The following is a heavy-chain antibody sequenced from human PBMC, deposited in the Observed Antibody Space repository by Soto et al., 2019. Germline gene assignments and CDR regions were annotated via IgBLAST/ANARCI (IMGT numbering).Heavy chain of an antibody. Sequence: LRLSCAASGFTFDDYAMHWVRQAPGKGLEWVSYITWNSGYIGYADSVKGRFTISRDNANNSLYLQMNSLKPEDTAFYYCAKALYGSRSSPIDYWGQGTLVTVSS. J-gene: IGHJ4*02. CDR1: GFTFDDYA. V-gene: IGHV3-9*01. D-gene: IGHD6-13*01. CDR2: ITWNSGYI. CDR3: AKALYGSRSSPIDY.